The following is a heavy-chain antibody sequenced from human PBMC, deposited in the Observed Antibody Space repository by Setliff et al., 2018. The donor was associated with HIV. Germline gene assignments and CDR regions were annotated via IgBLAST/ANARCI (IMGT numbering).Heavy chain of an antibody. J-gene: IGHJ4*02. D-gene: IGHD3-10*01. Sequence: SVKVSCKASGGTFSDYGITLVRQAPGQGLEGIGGIIPMFGPANYAQKFLGRVTIKADESTRTAYMELGSLRSEDTAVYYCARGMRGSYFGSGGRPLDYWGQGTLVTVSS. CDR1: GGTFSDYG. CDR3: ARGMRGSYFGSGGRPLDY. V-gene: IGHV1-69*13. CDR2: IIPMFGPA.